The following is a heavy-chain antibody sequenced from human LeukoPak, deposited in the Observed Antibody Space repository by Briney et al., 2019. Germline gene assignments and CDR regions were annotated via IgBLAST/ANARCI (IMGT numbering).Heavy chain of an antibody. J-gene: IGHJ6*03. CDR3: ARALYCSSTSCYTAYYYYMDV. V-gene: IGHV1-69*13. D-gene: IGHD2-2*02. Sequence: ASVKVSCEASGGTFSSYAISWVRQAPGQGLEWMGGIIPIFGTANYAQKFQGRVTITADESTSTAYMELSSLRSEDTAVYYCARALYCSSTSCYTAYYYYMDVWGKGTTVTVSS. CDR1: GGTFSSYA. CDR2: IIPIFGTA.